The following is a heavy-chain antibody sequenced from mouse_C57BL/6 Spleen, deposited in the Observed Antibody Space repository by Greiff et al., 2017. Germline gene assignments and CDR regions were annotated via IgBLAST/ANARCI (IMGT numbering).Heavy chain of an antibody. Sequence: QPGTELVKPGASVKLSCKASGYTFTSYWMHWVKQRPGQGLEWIGNINPSNGGTNYNEKFKSKATLTVDKSSSTAYIQLSSLTSEDSAVYYCARADSSGYEAFFAYWGQGTLVTVSA. J-gene: IGHJ3*01. D-gene: IGHD3-2*02. CDR1: GYTFTSYW. V-gene: IGHV1-53*01. CDR3: ARADSSGYEAFFAY. CDR2: INPSNGGT.